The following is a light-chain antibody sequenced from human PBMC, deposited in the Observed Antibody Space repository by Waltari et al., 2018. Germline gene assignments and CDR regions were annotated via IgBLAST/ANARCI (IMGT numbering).Light chain of an antibody. CDR1: IYDVGGYNY. CDR2: YVP. J-gene: IGLJ2*01. Sequence: SALTQPASVSGSPGQSITISCTGTIYDVGGYNYVSWYQQHPGKAPQLLIYYVPTRPSGVSDRFAAPKSGNTASLTISGLQAEDEADDYCCSHRSGNTLGVFGGGTKLTVL. V-gene: IGLV2-14*03. CDR3: CSHRSGNTLGV.